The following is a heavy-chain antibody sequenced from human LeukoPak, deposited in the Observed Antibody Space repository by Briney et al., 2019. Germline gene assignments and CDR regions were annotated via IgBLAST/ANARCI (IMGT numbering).Heavy chain of an antibody. CDR3: ARDAGNSGYGCDL. V-gene: IGHV3-48*01. J-gene: IGHJ5*02. CDR2: IRSTGDT. Sequence: PGGSLRLSCAASGFIFSQYSINWVSQAPGKGLEWVSHIRSTGDTFYADSVKGRFTISRDNARNSLYLQMNSLRAEDTAMYYCARDAGNSGYGCDLWGQGTLVTVSS. CDR1: GFIFSQYS. D-gene: IGHD5-12*01.